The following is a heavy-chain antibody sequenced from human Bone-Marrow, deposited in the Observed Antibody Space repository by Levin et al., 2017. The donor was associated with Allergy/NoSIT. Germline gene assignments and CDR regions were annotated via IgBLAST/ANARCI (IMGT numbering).Heavy chain of an antibody. D-gene: IGHD3-3*01. V-gene: IGHV3-23*01. J-gene: IGHJ4*02. CDR3: ARVDEEDYDLWRSYYAGLDY. CDR1: QFTFGGYA. Sequence: QAGGSLRLSCVASQFTFGGYAMTWVRQAPGKGLEWVSTISASGGTTYYADSVKGRFTISRDNSKNMLYLQMTSLKAEDTGVYYCARVDEEDYDLWRSYYAGLDYWGQGTLVTVSS. CDR2: ISASGGTT.